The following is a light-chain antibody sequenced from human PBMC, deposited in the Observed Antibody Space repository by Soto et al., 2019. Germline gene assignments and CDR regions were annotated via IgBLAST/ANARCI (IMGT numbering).Light chain of an antibody. Sequence: QAVVTQEPSLTVSPGGTVTLTFASSTGAVTSGYYPNWFQQKPGQAPSVLIYSISNKHSWTPARFSGFLLGDKAALTLSGVQPEDEAEYYCLLYYDGAWVFGGGTKVTVL. CDR1: TGAVTSGYY. CDR3: LLYYDGAWV. J-gene: IGLJ3*02. CDR2: SIS. V-gene: IGLV7-43*01.